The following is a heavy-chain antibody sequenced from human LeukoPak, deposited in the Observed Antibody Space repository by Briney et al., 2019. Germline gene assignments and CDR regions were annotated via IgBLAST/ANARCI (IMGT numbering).Heavy chain of an antibody. V-gene: IGHV1-18*01. CDR2: ISAYNGHT. D-gene: IGHD6-13*01. Sequence: ASVKVSCKASGYTFSTCGINWVRQAPGQGLEWMGWISAYNGHTIYAQMFQGRVTLTTSTSTNTAYMGLRSLRSDDTAVYYCARDQRFGIAAVDSWFDPWGQGTLVTVSS. CDR1: GYTFSTCG. J-gene: IGHJ5*02. CDR3: ARDQRFGIAAVDSWFDP.